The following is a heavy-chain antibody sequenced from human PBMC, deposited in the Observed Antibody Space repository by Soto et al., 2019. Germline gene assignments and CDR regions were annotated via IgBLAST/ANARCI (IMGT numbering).Heavy chain of an antibody. CDR1: EFTFSSYW. D-gene: IGHD2-8*02. Sequence: EVQLAESGGGLVQPGGSLRLSCAASEFTFSSYWMSCVRQVPGKRLACLANRKPDGCEKYYVDSVRVRFTISRDNDKNSLYLQMNSLRTEHSAVYYCARDSKEGYSTAQRYFDLWGRGTLVTVSS. V-gene: IGHV3-7*01. J-gene: IGHJ2*01. CDR3: ARDSKEGYSTAQRYFDL. CDR2: RKPDGCEK.